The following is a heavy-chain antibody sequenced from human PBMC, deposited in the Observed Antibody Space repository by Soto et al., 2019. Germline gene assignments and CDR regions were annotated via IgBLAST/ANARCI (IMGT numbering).Heavy chain of an antibody. CDR1: VFTSSG. J-gene: IGHJ6*02. Sequence: ASVKVSCKASVFTSSGISWVRQAPGQRLEWMGWISTHNGNTIYAQKFQGRVIMTMDTSTTTVYMDSLRVGDTATYYCVRGTPTPGLDIWGRGTTVTVSS. CDR3: VRGTPTPGLDI. CDR2: ISTHNGNT. V-gene: IGHV1-18*04. D-gene: IGHD1-1*01.